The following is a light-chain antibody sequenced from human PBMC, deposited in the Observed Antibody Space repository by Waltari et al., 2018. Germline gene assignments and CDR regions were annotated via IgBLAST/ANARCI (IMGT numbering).Light chain of an antibody. CDR3: QVCDTATDHWV. V-gene: IGLV3-21*02. J-gene: IGLJ3*02. Sequence: SYVLTHPPSVSVAPGQTARITCGGSNIESQTLPWYQQKPGQAPLLVVLDNADRPPGSPERFSGSNSGNTATLTITRVEVGDEADFYCQVCDTATDHWVFGGGTKLTVL. CDR1: NIESQT. CDR2: DNA.